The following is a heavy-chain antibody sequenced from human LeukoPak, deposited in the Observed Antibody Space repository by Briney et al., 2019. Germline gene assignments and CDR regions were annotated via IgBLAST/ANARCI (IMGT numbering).Heavy chain of an antibody. D-gene: IGHD3-3*01. V-gene: IGHV3-7*01. CDR3: AVATDFSVYYYYMDV. CDR2: IKQDGSEE. Sequence: GGSLRLSCAASGFTFSSYWMSWVRQAPGKGLEWVANIKQDGSEEYYVDSVKGRFTISRDNAKNTLYLQMNSLRAEDTAVYYCAVATDFSVYYYYMDVWGKGTTVTVSS. CDR1: GFTFSSYW. J-gene: IGHJ6*03.